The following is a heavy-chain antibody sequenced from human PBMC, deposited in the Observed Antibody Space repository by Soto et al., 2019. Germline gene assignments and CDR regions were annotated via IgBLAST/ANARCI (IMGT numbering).Heavy chain of an antibody. CDR2: MNPNSGNT. CDR3: AGAPRIVGATRRWFDP. J-gene: IGHJ5*02. D-gene: IGHD1-26*01. Sequence: QVQLVQSGAEVKKPGASVKVSCKASGYTFTSYDINWVRQAPGQGLEWMGWMNPNSGNTGYAQKFQGRVTMTRNTSISTAYMGLSSLRSEDTAVYYCAGAPRIVGATRRWFDPWGQGTLVTVSS. V-gene: IGHV1-8*01. CDR1: GYTFTSYD.